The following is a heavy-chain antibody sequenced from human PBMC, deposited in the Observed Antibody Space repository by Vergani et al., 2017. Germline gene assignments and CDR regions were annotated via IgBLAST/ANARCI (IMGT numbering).Heavy chain of an antibody. J-gene: IGHJ5*01. Sequence: QVQLVESEGGVVQPGRSLTLSCVASGFTFSSHGMHWVRQAPGKGLEWVAVIWYDGSNKYYGDSVKGRFTISRDSSKNTLYLQMNSLRVEDTAVYYCARWGNEKRLDSWGQGTLVIVSS. CDR3: ARWGNEKRLDS. D-gene: IGHD1-1*01. V-gene: IGHV3-33*01. CDR2: IWYDGSNK. CDR1: GFTFSSHG.